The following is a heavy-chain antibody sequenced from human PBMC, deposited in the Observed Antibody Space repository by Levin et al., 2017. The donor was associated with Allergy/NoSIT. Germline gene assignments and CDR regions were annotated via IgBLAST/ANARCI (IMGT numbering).Heavy chain of an antibody. CDR1: GFTFGDYA. J-gene: IGHJ4*02. Sequence: PGGSLRLSCTTSGFTFGDYAMSWFRQAPGKGLEWLSFIRSKAYDGTTEYAASVKGRFTIARDDSNSIAYLQMNSLKTEDTAVYYCSRFGGFDVWGQGTLVTVSS. D-gene: IGHD3-10*01. CDR2: IRSKAYDGTT. CDR3: SRFGGFDV. V-gene: IGHV3-49*03.